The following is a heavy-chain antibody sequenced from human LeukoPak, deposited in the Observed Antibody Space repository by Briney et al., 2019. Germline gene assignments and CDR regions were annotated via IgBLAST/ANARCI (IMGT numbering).Heavy chain of an antibody. Sequence: ASVKVSCKASGYTFTSYGISWVRQAPGQGLEWMGWISAYNGNTNYAQKLQGRVTMTTDTSTSTAYMELGSLRSDDTAVYYCARDCSSGSSTSCLDLWGKGTTVTVSS. D-gene: IGHD2-2*01. J-gene: IGHJ6*04. CDR2: ISAYNGNT. CDR1: GYTFTSYG. CDR3: ARDCSSGSSTSCLDL. V-gene: IGHV1-18*01.